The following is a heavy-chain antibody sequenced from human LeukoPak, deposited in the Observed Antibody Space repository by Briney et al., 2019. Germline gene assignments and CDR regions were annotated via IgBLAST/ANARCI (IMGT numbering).Heavy chain of an antibody. V-gene: IGHV4-59*12. CDR3: ARGLTGVYYYYGMDV. J-gene: IGHJ6*02. CDR2: IYYSGST. CDR1: GGSISSYY. Sequence: SETLSLTCTVSGGSISSYYWSWIRQPPGKGLEWIGYIYYSGSTNYNPSLKSRVTISVDKSKNQFSLKLSSVTAADTAVYYCARGLTGVYYYYGMDVWGQGTTVTVSS. D-gene: IGHD1-14*01.